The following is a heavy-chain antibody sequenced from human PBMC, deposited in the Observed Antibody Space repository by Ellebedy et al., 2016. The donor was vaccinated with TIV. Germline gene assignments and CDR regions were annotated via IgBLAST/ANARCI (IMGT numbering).Heavy chain of an antibody. CDR3: ARDRSSSWSYYFGL. CDR2: INTGNGDT. V-gene: IGHV1-3*04. CDR1: GYTFTTFP. Sequence: AASVKVSCKASGYTFTTFPLYWVRQAPGQRLEWMGWINTGNGDTRYSQKFQGRVSITRDTSATTTFMELSSLTSEDTAFYYCARDRSSSWSYYFGLWGQGTQVTVSS. D-gene: IGHD6-13*01. J-gene: IGHJ4*02.